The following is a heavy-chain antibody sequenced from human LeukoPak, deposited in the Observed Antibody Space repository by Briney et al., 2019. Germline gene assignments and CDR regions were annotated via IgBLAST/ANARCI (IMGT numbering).Heavy chain of an antibody. J-gene: IGHJ3*02. D-gene: IGHD3-3*01. V-gene: IGHV1-8*01. Sequence: GASVKVSCKASGYTFTSYDINWVRQATGQGLEWMGWMNPNSGNTGYAQKFQERVTITRDMSTSTAYMELSSLRSEDTAVYYCAAASLRFWSGPNRDAFDIWGQGTMVTVSS. CDR2: MNPNSGNT. CDR3: AAASLRFWSGPNRDAFDI. CDR1: GYTFTSYD.